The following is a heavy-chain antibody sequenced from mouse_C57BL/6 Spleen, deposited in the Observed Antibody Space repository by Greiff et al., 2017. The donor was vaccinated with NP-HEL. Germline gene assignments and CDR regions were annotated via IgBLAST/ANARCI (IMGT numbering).Heavy chain of an antibody. CDR1: GCTFTDYN. J-gene: IGHJ2*01. Sequence: EVQLQQSGPELVKKGEAGQVSWRGAGCTFTDYNMHWVKQSHGKSLEWIGYINPNNGSTSYNQKFKGKATLTVNKSSSTAYMELRSLTSEDSAVYYCARYLGRRGFDYWGQGTTLTVSS. CDR2: INPNNGST. V-gene: IGHV1-22*01. CDR3: ARYLGRRGFDY. D-gene: IGHD4-1*01.